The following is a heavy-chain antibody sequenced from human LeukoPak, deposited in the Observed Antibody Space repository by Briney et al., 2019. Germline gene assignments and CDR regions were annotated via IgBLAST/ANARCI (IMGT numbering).Heavy chain of an antibody. CDR1: GFTFSKFA. D-gene: IGHD6-13*01. CDR2: ISASGGKT. V-gene: IGHV3-23*01. CDR3: ASTSSRSWFFFDY. J-gene: IGHJ4*02. Sequence: GGSLRLSCVASGFTFSKFAVSWVRQAPGKGLEWVSSISASGGKTYDADSVKGRFTMSRDNSKDTFYLGRNSLRAHDTALYYCASTSSRSWFFFDYWGQGTLVTVS.